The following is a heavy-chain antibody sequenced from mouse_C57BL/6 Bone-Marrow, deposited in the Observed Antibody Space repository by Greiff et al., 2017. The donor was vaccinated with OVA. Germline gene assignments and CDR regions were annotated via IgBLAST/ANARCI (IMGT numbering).Heavy chain of an antibody. V-gene: IGHV1-54*01. D-gene: IGHD2-14*01. CDR1: GYAFTNYW. CDR3: AGSGIVV. J-gene: IGHJ1*01. CDR2: INPGSGGT. Sequence: VQLQQSGAELVRPGTSVKVSCKASGYAFTNYWIEWVKQRPGQGLEWIGVINPGSGGTNYNEKFKGKATLTADKSSSTAYMQLSSLTSEDSAVYFCAGSGIVVCGAKTTVTDSS.